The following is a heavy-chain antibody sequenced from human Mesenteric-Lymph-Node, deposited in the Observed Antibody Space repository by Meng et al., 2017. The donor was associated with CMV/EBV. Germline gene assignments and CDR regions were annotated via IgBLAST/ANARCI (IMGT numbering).Heavy chain of an antibody. CDR3: ARASEAGYYYDSSGYYPGWFDP. V-gene: IGHV4-39*07. J-gene: IGHJ5*02. D-gene: IGHD3-22*01. CDR2: IYYSGST. CDR1: GGSISSSSYY. Sequence: SETLSLTCTVSGGSISSSSYYWGWIRQPPGKGLEWIGSIYYSGSTYYNPSLKSRVTISVDTSKNQFSLKLSSVTAADTAVYYCARASEAGYYYDSSGYYPGWFDPWGQGTLVTVSS.